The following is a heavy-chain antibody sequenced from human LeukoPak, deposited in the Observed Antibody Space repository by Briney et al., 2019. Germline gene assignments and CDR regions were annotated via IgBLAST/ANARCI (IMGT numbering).Heavy chain of an antibody. CDR2: IYYSGST. J-gene: IGHJ4*02. CDR3: ARAPRYYDILTGYLRSYFDY. V-gene: IGHV4-30-4*01. Sequence: SETLSLTCTVSGGSISSGDYYWSWIRQPPGKGLERIGYIYYSGSTYYNPSLKSRVTISVDTSKNQFSLKLSSVTAADTAVYYCARAPRYYDILTGYLRSYFDYWGQGTLVTVSS. D-gene: IGHD3-9*01. CDR1: GGSISSGDYY.